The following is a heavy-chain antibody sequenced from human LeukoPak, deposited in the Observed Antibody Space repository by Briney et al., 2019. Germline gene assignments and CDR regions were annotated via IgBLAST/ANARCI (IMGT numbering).Heavy chain of an antibody. V-gene: IGHV4-59*01. CDR2: IYYSGST. CDR3: ARESSSGFYFHY. Sequence: SETLSLTCTVSGGSISSYYWSWIRQPPGKGLEWIGYIYYSGSTNYNPSLKSRVTISVDTSKNQFSLKLSSVTAADTAVYHCARESSSGFYFHYWGQGALVTVSS. J-gene: IGHJ4*02. CDR1: GGSISSYY. D-gene: IGHD6-19*01.